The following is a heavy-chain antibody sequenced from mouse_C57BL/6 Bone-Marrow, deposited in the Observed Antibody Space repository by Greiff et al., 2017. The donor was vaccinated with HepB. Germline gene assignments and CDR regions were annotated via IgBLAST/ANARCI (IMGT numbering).Heavy chain of an antibody. CDR3: ARQGDYYYGSSYDYAMDY. CDR1: GFSLTSYG. CDR2: IWSDGST. Sequence: QVQLQQSGPGLVAPSQSLSITCTVSGFSLTSYGVHWVRQPPGKGLEWLVVIWSDGSTTYNSALKSRLSISKDNSKSQVFLKMNSLQTDDTAMYYCARQGDYYYGSSYDYAMDYWGQGTSVTVSS. J-gene: IGHJ4*01. V-gene: IGHV2-6-1*01. D-gene: IGHD1-1*01.